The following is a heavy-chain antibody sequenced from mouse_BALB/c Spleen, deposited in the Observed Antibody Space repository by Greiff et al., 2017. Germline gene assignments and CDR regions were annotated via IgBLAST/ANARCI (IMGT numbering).Heavy chain of an antibody. CDR1: GFTFSSFG. Sequence: EVQLQQSGGGLVQPGGSRKLSCAASGFTFSSFGMHWVRQAPEKGLEWVAYISSGSSTIYYADTVKGRFTISRDNPKNTLFLQMTSLRSEDTAMYYCARKGLSLLRPFDYWGQGTTLTVSS. V-gene: IGHV5-17*02. CDR3: ARKGLSLLRPFDY. J-gene: IGHJ2*01. D-gene: IGHD1-2*01. CDR2: ISSGSSTI.